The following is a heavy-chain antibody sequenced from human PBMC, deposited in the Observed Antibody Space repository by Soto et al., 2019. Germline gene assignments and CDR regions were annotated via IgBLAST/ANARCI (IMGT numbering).Heavy chain of an antibody. CDR2: IIPLFGKA. CDR3: ATELGENPASPFDA. Sequence: QVQLVQSGADVKKPGSSVKVSGQASGVTFRSETLGGVRQAPGQGLGWVGGIIPLFGKASYAQKFQGRVTITADESTSTVYMELSSLRSDDTAVYFCATELGENPASPFDAWGQGTLVTVSS. J-gene: IGHJ4*02. D-gene: IGHD3-10*01. V-gene: IGHV1-69*01. CDR1: GVTFRSET.